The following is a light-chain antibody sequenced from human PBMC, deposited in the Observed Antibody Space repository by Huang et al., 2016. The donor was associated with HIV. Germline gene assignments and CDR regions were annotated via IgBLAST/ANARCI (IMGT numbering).Light chain of an antibody. CDR1: QSVDNSY. CDR3: QQYGGSPT. Sequence: EIVLTQSPGTLSLSPGERAILSCRASQSVDNSYLAWYQQKPGQSPRLLIYGASTRATAIPDRFSGSGSGTDFTLIISRLQPEDFAVYYCQQYGGSPTFGQGTKVEIK. V-gene: IGKV3-20*01. CDR2: GAS. J-gene: IGKJ1*01.